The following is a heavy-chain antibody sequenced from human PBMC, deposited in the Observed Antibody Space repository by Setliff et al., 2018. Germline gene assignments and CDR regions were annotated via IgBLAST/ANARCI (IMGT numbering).Heavy chain of an antibody. CDR1: GGTFSSYA. CDR2: IIPIFGTA. CDR3: ARDMWGSDYRYFDY. D-gene: IGHD4-17*01. Sequence: GASVKVSCKASGGTFSSYAISWVRQAPGQGLEWMGRIIPIFGTANYAQKFQGRVTITADKSTSTAYMELSSLRSEDTAVYYCARDMWGSDYRYFDYWGQGTLVTVSS. J-gene: IGHJ4*02. V-gene: IGHV1-69*06.